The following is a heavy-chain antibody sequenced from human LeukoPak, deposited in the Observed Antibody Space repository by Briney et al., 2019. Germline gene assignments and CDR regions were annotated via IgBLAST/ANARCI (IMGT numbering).Heavy chain of an antibody. Sequence: PGRSLRLSCEASGYTFDDYAMHWVRQAPGKGLEWVSAIGWNSGSIGYADSVKGRFTISRDNGKNSLYLQMNSLRTEDTALYYCAKGHTYGLGESYLDFWGQGTLVSVSS. V-gene: IGHV3-9*01. CDR1: GYTFDDYA. J-gene: IGHJ4*02. CDR2: IGWNSGSI. CDR3: AKGHTYGLGESYLDF. D-gene: IGHD5-18*01.